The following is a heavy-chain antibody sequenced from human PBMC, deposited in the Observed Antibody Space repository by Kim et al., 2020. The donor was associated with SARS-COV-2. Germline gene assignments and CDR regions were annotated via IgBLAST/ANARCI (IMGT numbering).Heavy chain of an antibody. J-gene: IGHJ5*02. CDR1: GGTFSSYA. Sequence: SVKVSCKASGGTFSSYAISWVRQAPGQGLECMGRIIPILGIANYAQKFQGRVTITADKSTSTAYMELSSLRSEDTAVYYCARDRGSGSYHTPLYNWFDPWGQGTLVTVSS. V-gene: IGHV1-69*04. D-gene: IGHD3-10*01. CDR3: ARDRGSGSYHTPLYNWFDP. CDR2: IIPILGIA.